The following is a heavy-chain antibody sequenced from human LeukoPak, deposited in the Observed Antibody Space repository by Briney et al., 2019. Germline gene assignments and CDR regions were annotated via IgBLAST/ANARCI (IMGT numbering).Heavy chain of an antibody. Sequence: GGSLRLSCAASGFTFSSYSMNWVRQALGKGLEWVSSISSSSSYIYYADSVKGRFTISRSNAKSSLYLQMNSLRAEDTAVYYCASDLTGYYGMDVWGQGTTVTVSS. J-gene: IGHJ6*02. CDR2: ISSSSSYI. D-gene: IGHD1-14*01. CDR3: ASDLTGYYGMDV. V-gene: IGHV3-21*01. CDR1: GFTFSSYS.